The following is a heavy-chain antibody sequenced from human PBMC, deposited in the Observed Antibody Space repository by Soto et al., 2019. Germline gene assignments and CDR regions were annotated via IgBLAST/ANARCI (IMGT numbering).Heavy chain of an antibody. D-gene: IGHD1-7*01. CDR3: AVDQTGTTSENWFDP. CDR1: GGSSSCNKW. J-gene: IGHJ5*02. CDR2: IYHSGRT. Sequence: AQLQEAVPGLVTPSGTLALTCAVSGGSSSCNKWWSWVLQSPGKGLEWIGAIYHSGRTNYNPSFKSRVTRSVDKSKNQFSVILKSVTDADTAVYYCAVDQTGTTSENWFDPWGQGTLVTVSS. V-gene: IGHV4-4*02.